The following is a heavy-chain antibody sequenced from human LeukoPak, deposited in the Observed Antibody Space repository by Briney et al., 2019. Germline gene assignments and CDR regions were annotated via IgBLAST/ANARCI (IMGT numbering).Heavy chain of an antibody. J-gene: IGHJ4*02. CDR2: IFYTGSA. CDR1: GGSMNSRSYY. D-gene: IGHD3-10*01. V-gene: IGHV4-39*01. CDR3: ASLFYFGSGSFPTY. Sequence: PSETLSLTCTVSGGSMNSRSYYWGWIRPPPGQGLEFIGSIFYTGSAYYNPSLKSRVSISVDTSKSHFSLNLISVTAADTALYYCASLFYFGSGSFPTYWGLGTLVTVSS.